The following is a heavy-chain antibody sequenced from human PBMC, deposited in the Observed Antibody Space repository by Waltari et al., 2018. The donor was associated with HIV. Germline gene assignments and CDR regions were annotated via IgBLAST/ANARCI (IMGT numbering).Heavy chain of an antibody. D-gene: IGHD3-22*01. CDR3: ARVDYYHSTKSRYFDS. CDR2: SSNSSSYI. CDR1: GFTLSSYS. V-gene: IGHV3-21*01. Sequence: EVQLVESGGGLVKPGGSLRLSCAASGFTLSSYSMNWGRQAPGNVFEWVSTSSNSSSYIYYADSVKGRFTISRDNAKNSLYLQMNSLRAEDTAVYYCARVDYYHSTKSRYFDSWGQGTLVTVSS. J-gene: IGHJ4*02.